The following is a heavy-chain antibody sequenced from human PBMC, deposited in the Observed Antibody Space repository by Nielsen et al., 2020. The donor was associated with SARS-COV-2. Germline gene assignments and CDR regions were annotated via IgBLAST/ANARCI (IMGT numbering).Heavy chain of an antibody. V-gene: IGHV4-34*01. Sequence: SETLSPTCALYGWSFSGYYWSWTRQPPGKGLEWIGEINHSGSTNYNPSLKSRVTISVDTSKNQFSLKLSSVTAADTAVYYCARDSSGWYGRLYYYYYGMDVWGQGTTVTVSS. CDR2: INHSGST. J-gene: IGHJ6*02. D-gene: IGHD6-19*01. CDR3: ARDSSGWYGRLYYYYYGMDV. CDR1: GWSFSGYY.